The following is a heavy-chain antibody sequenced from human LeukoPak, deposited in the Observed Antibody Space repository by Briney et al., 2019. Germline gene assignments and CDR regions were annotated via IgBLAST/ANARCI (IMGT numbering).Heavy chain of an antibody. Sequence: GGSLRLSCAASGFTFGKYAMNWVRQAPGKGLEWVSTISTSGSTHYADSVKGRFTISRDNAKNSLYLQMNSLRAEDTAVYYCARDRRAVTVGHWGQGTLVIVSS. D-gene: IGHD6-19*01. CDR2: ISTSGST. CDR3: ARDRRAVTVGH. CDR1: GFTFGKYA. V-gene: IGHV3-23*01. J-gene: IGHJ4*02.